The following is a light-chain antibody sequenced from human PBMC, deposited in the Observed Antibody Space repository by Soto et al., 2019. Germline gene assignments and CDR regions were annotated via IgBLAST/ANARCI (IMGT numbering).Light chain of an antibody. Sequence: DIVMTQSPATLSVSPGERATLSCRTSQSISNKLAWYQQKPGQAPRLLIYSASTRATGIPDRFSGSGSGTEFTLTISSLQSEDFAVYYCQQFNNWPPITFGQGTRLESK. CDR3: QQFNNWPPIT. CDR2: SAS. J-gene: IGKJ5*01. V-gene: IGKV3-15*01. CDR1: QSISNK.